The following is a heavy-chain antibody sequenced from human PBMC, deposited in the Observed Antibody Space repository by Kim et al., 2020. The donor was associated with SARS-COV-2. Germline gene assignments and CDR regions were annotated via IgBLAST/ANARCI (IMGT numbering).Heavy chain of an antibody. Sequence: GGSLRLSCAASGFTFSSYSMNWVRQAPGKGLEWVSSISSSSSYIYYADSVKGRFTISRDNAKNSLYLQMNSLRAEDTAVYYCARDNSGGILYGMDVWGQGTTVTVSS. CDR2: ISSSSSYI. V-gene: IGHV3-21*01. CDR3: ARDNSGGILYGMDV. CDR1: GFTFSSYS. J-gene: IGHJ6*02. D-gene: IGHD3-16*01.